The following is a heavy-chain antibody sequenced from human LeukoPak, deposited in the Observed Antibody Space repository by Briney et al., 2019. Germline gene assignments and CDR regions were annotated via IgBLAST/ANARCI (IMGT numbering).Heavy chain of an antibody. CDR3: AKVFSAYGGNSGYYYYMDV. CDR2: ISGSGGST. CDR1: GFTFSSYA. J-gene: IGHJ6*03. D-gene: IGHD4-23*01. V-gene: IGHV3-23*01. Sequence: GGSLRLSCAASGFTFSSYAMSWIRQAPGKGLEWVSAISGSGGSTYYADSVKGRFTISRDNSKNTLYLQMNSLRAEDTAVYYCAKVFSAYGGNSGYYYYMDVWGKGTTVTVSS.